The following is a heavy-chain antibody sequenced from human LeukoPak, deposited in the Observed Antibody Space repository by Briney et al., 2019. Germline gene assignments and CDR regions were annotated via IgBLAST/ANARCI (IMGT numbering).Heavy chain of an antibody. CDR2: IYHSGST. J-gene: IGHJ4*02. CDR3: ARGGGYYFDY. CDR1: GGSISSHNW. V-gene: IGHV4-4*02. Sequence: SETLSLTCTVSGGSISSHNWWNWVRQPPGEGLEWIGEIYHSGSTNYNPSLKSRVTISLDKSKNQFSLHLSSVTAADTAVYYCARGGGYYFDYWGQGTLVTVSS. D-gene: IGHD3-16*01.